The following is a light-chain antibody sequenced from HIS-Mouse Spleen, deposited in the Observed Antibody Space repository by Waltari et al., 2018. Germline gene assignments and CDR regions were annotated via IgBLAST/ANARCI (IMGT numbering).Light chain of an antibody. V-gene: IGLV2-14*01. J-gene: IGLJ1*01. CDR1: SSDVGGYTY. CDR3: SSYTSSSTPYV. CDR2: EVS. Sequence: QSALTQPASVSGSPGQSITISCPGTSSDVGGYTYVSWYQQHPGKAPKLMIYEVSNRPSGVSNRFSGSKSGNTASLTISGLQAEDEADYYCSSYTSSSTPYVFGTGTKVTVL.